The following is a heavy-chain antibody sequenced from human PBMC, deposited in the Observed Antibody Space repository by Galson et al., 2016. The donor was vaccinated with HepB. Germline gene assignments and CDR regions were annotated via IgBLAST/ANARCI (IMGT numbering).Heavy chain of an antibody. V-gene: IGHV3-66*02. CDR1: GFTVSSNY. CDR2: IYSGGST. D-gene: IGHD2/OR15-2a*01. CDR3: ARRHEYCPPVGCSVDY. Sequence: SLRLSCATSGFTVSSNYMSWVRQAPGKGLEWVSVIYSGGSTYYADSVKGRFTISRDNSNSMLFLQMSSLRADDTAVYYCARRHEYCPPVGCSVDYWGQGTLVFVSS. J-gene: IGHJ4*02.